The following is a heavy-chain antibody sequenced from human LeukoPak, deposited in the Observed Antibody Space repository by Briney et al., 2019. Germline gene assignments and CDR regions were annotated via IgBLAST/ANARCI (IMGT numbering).Heavy chain of an antibody. Sequence: PGESLRLSCAASGFTFTGYAMSWVRQAPGKGLEWVSAITNSESGGSTYYADSVKGWFTISRDRPKNTLYLQMNSLRVEDTAVYYCAKDSGWYRNPFEYWGQGTLVTVSS. CDR1: GFTFTGYA. CDR3: AKDSGWYRNPFEY. CDR2: ITNSESGGST. J-gene: IGHJ4*02. D-gene: IGHD6-19*01. V-gene: IGHV3-23*01.